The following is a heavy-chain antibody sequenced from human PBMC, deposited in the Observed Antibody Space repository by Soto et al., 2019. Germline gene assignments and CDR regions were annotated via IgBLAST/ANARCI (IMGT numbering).Heavy chain of an antibody. Sequence: QVQLQQWGAGLLKPSETLSLTCAVYGGSFSGYYWSWIRQPPGKGLEWIGEINHSGSTNYNPSLKSRVTISVDTSKNQFSLKLSSVTAADTAVYYCASWARGYYYYYMDVWGKGTTVTVSS. CDR3: ASWARGYYYYYMDV. J-gene: IGHJ6*03. D-gene: IGHD3-10*01. CDR2: INHSGST. V-gene: IGHV4-34*01. CDR1: GGSFSGYY.